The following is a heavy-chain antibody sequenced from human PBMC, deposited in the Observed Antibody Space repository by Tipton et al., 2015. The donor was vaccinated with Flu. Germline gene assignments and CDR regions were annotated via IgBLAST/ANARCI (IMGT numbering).Heavy chain of an antibody. CDR2: VSSSGST. V-gene: IGHV4-61*02. CDR1: GGSISTGSYY. CDR3: ARVGDGYAYDY. D-gene: IGHD5-24*01. Sequence: TLSLTCTVSGGSISTGSYYWSWIRQPAGKGLEWIGRVSSSGSTNYNPSLKGRVTVSIDKSRDQFSLRMSSLTAADTAMYYCARVGDGYAYDYWGQGTLVTVSS. J-gene: IGHJ4*02.